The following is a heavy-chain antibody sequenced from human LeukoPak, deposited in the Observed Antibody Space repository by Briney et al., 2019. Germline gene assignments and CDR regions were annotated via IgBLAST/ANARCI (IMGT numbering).Heavy chain of an antibody. CDR1: GFTFDDYA. Sequence: GGSLRLSCAASGFTFDDYAIHWVRQAPGKGLEWVSAISGSGGSTYYADSVKGRFTISRDNSKNTLYLQMNSLRAEDTAVYHCAKVLAVAGTMIDYWGQGTLVTVSS. CDR3: AKVLAVAGTMIDY. D-gene: IGHD6-19*01. J-gene: IGHJ4*02. CDR2: ISGSGGST. V-gene: IGHV3-23*01.